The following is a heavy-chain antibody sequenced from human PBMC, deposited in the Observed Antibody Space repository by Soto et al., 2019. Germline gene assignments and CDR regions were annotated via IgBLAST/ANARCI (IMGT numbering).Heavy chain of an antibody. J-gene: IGHJ4*02. CDR3: ARDPGAGVVVVAAGHLPYYFDY. CDR1: GFTFSSYS. D-gene: IGHD2-15*01. Sequence: GGSLRLSCAASGFTFSSYSMNWVRQAPGKGLEWVSSISSSSSYIYYADSVKGRFTISRDNAKNSLYLQMNSLRAEDTAVYYCARDPGAGVVVVAAGHLPYYFDYWGQGTLVTVSS. CDR2: ISSSSSYI. V-gene: IGHV3-21*01.